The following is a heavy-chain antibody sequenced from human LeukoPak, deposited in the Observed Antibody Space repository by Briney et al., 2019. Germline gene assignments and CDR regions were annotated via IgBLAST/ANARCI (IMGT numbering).Heavy chain of an antibody. CDR2: VYSSGST. V-gene: IGHV4-4*07. D-gene: IGHD1-14*01. CDR3: ARDPDGYNWFDS. J-gene: IGHJ5*01. Sequence: SETLSLTCTVSGASISSYYWSWIRQPAGKGLEWIGRVYSSGSTNYNPSLKSRVTMSEDTSKNQFSLKLRSVTAADTAVYYCARDPDGYNWFDSWGQGTQVPVST. CDR1: GASISSYY.